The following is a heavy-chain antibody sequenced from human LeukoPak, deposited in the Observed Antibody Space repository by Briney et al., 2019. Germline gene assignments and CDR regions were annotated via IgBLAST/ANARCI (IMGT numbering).Heavy chain of an antibody. D-gene: IGHD5-18*01. J-gene: IGHJ4*02. CDR3: ATERGYSYGSLDY. CDR1: GFTFTGYW. V-gene: IGHV3-7*01. CDR2: IKQDGGEK. Sequence: GGSLRLSCAASGFTFTGYWMSWVRQAPGKGLEWVANIKQDGGEKYYVDSVKGRFTISRDNAKNSLYLQMNSLRAEDTAVYYCATERGYSYGSLDYWGQGTLVTVSS.